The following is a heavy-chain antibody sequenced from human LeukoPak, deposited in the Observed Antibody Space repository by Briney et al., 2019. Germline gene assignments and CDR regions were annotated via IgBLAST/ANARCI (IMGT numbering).Heavy chain of an antibody. D-gene: IGHD6-13*01. CDR1: GGSISSYY. CDR2: IYYTGNT. Sequence: SETLSLTCTVSGGSISSYYWSWIRQPPGKGLEWLGYIYYTGNTNYNPSLKSRVTISVDTSKNQFSLKLSSVTAADTAVYYCARGGQAAQSSSWYFYFDYWGQGTLVTVSS. V-gene: IGHV4-59*01. J-gene: IGHJ4*02. CDR3: ARGGQAAQSSSWYFYFDY.